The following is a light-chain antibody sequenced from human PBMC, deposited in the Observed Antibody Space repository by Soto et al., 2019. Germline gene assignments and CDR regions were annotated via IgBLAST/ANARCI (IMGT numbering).Light chain of an antibody. Sequence: EIMMGQSPATRSLSPGERATLSCRASQSVSSSLAWYQQKPGQAPRLLIYGASSRATGIPDRFSGSGSGTDFTLTISRLEPEDFAVYYCQQYGSSRTFGGGTKVDIK. CDR3: QQYGSSRT. J-gene: IGKJ4*01. V-gene: IGKV3-20*01. CDR2: GAS. CDR1: QSVSSS.